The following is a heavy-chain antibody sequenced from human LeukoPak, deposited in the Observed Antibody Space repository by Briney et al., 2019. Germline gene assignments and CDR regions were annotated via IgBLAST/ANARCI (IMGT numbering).Heavy chain of an antibody. CDR2: IYTSGSN. V-gene: IGHV4-61*02. CDR3: ASTARQYGSGSYYHYYYYMDV. CDR1: VGSISSGRYY. D-gene: IGHD3-10*01. Sequence: SQTLSLTCTVSVGSISSGRYYWSWIRQPAGKGLEWIGRIYTSGSNNYNTSLKSRVTISVDTSKNQFSLKLSSVTAADTAVYYCASTARQYGSGSYYHYYYYMDVWGKGTTVTVSS. J-gene: IGHJ6*03.